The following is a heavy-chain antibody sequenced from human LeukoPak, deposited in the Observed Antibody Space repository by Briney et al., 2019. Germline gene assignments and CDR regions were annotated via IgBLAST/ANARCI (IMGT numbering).Heavy chain of an antibody. CDR2: IYHSGTT. CDR3: ARHGLGSLYNWLDP. CDR1: VASISSFY. Sequence: SETLSLTCTVSVASISSFYWSWIRQPPGKGLEWIGYIYHSGTTKYNPSLKSRVIISVDTSKNQFSLKLYSVTAADTAVYYCARHGLGSLYNWLDPWGQGTLVTVSS. V-gene: IGHV4-59*01. J-gene: IGHJ5*02. D-gene: IGHD3-10*01.